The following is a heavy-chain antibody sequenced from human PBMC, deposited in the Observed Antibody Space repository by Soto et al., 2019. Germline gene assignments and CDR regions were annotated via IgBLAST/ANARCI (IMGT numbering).Heavy chain of an antibody. J-gene: IGHJ6*02. CDR2: IWYDGSNK. V-gene: IGHV3-33*01. CDR3: ARDEYYYDSSCYYTWSTWDYVMDD. CDR1: GFTFSSYG. Sequence: PGGSLRLSCAASGFTFSSYGMHWVRQAPGKGLEWVAVIWYDGSNKYYADSVKGRFTVSRDNSKNTLYLQMNSLRAEDTAVYYCARDEYYYDSSCYYTWSTWDYVMDDWGQGTTVTVSS. D-gene: IGHD3-22*01.